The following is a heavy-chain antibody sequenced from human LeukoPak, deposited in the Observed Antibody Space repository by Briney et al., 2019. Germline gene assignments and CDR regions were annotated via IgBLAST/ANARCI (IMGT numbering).Heavy chain of an antibody. D-gene: IGHD3-16*02. CDR3: ARDMSAMITFGGVIVSDAFDI. Sequence: SETLSLTCTVSGYSISSGYYWGWIRQPPGKGLEWIGSIYHSGRTFYNPSLKSRVTISVDTSKNQFSLKLTSVTAADTAVYYCARDMSAMITFGGVIVSDAFDIWGQGTMVTVSS. CDR2: IYHSGRT. J-gene: IGHJ3*02. CDR1: GYSISSGYY. V-gene: IGHV4-38-2*02.